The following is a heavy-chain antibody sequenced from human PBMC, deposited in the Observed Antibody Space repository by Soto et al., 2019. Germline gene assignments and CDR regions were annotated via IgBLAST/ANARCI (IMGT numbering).Heavy chain of an antibody. CDR2: IKPDGSDQ. Sequence: EVQLVESGGGLVQPGGSLRLSCAASGFIFSNYWMSWVRQAPGKGLEWVANIKPDGSDQYYVDSVKGRFTISRDNAKNSLYLQMNSLRAEDTAVYYCAREDGSDLQDYWGLGTLVTVSS. D-gene: IGHD4-4*01. CDR3: AREDGSDLQDY. J-gene: IGHJ4*02. V-gene: IGHV3-7*05. CDR1: GFIFSNYW.